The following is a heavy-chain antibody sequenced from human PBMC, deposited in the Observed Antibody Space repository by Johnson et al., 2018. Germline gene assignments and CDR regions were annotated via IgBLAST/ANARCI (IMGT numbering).Heavy chain of an antibody. V-gene: IGHV3-74*01. J-gene: IGHJ3*02. D-gene: IGHD1-26*01. Sequence: VQLVESAGTLVQPGGSLRLSCAASGFTFSNYWIHWVRQAPGEGLVWVSRITRAGSNTDYAGSVKGRFTLSRDNARNMVYLKMNSLSVEDTAVYYCARDNGYSTPFDTWGQGTMVTISS. CDR1: GFTFSNYW. CDR3: ARDNGYSTPFDT. CDR2: ITRAGSNT.